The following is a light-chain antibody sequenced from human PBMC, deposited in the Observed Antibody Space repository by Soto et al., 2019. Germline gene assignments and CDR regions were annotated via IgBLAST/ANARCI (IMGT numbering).Light chain of an antibody. CDR3: QQRSNWPTWT. V-gene: IGKV3-11*01. CDR1: QSVGSY. Sequence: EIVLTQSPGTLSLSPGERATLSCTASQSVGSYLAWYQQKPGQAPRLLIYGASSRATGIAHRFSGSGSGTDFTLTISSLEPEDFAVYYCQQRSNWPTWTFGQGTKV. J-gene: IGKJ1*01. CDR2: GAS.